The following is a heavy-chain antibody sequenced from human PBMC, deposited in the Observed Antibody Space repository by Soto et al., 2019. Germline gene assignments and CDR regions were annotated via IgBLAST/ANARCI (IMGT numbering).Heavy chain of an antibody. V-gene: IGHV1-18*01. CDR1: GYTFTSYG. J-gene: IGHJ3*02. D-gene: IGHD3-9*01. CDR3: AADTRNNYDILTGYYQNAFDI. CDR2: ISAYNGNT. Sequence: ASVKVSCKASGYTFTSYGISWVRQAPGQGLEWMGWISAYNGNTNYAQKLQGRVTMTTDTSTSTAYMELRSLRSDDTAVYYCAADTRNNYDILTGYYQNAFDIWGQGTMVTVSS.